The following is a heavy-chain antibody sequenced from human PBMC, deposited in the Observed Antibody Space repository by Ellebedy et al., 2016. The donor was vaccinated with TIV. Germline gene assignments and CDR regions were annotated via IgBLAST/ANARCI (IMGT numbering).Heavy chain of an antibody. CDR3: TTDPSGYSYGYSDY. CDR1: GFAFSNYA. D-gene: IGHD5-18*01. Sequence: GESLKISCAASGFAFSNYAMSWVRQAPGKGPEWVGRIKSKTDGGTTDYAAPVKGRFTISRDDSKNTLYLQMNSLKTEDTAVYYWTTDPSGYSYGYSDYWGQGTLVTVSS. CDR2: IKSKTDGGTT. V-gene: IGHV3-15*01. J-gene: IGHJ4*02.